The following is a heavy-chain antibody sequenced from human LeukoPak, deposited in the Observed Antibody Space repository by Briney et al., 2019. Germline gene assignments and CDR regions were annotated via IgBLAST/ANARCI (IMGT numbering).Heavy chain of an antibody. CDR2: ISSTGNTV. V-gene: IGHV3-48*03. CDR1: GFTFSSYE. CDR3: TKETPQMDA. Sequence: HPGGSLRLSCAASGFTFSSYEMNWVRQAPGQGLEWVAYISSTGNTVHYAGSVKGRFTISRDNAKNSLYLQMNRLRAEDTAVYYCTKETPQMDAWGKGTTVIVSS. J-gene: IGHJ6*04. D-gene: IGHD2-15*01.